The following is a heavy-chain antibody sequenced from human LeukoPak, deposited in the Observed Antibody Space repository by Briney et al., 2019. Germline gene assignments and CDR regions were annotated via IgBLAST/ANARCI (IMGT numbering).Heavy chain of an antibody. Sequence: PRGSLRLSCAASGFTFTNARMTWVRQAPGKGLEWVGRIKSKGDGETTDYAAPVKGRFTMSRDDSKATLYLQMNSLKAEATAVYYCATDLGLTMIRGVIVHWGQGALVTVSS. V-gene: IGHV3-15*01. CDR3: ATDLGLTMIRGVIVH. CDR2: IKSKGDGETT. CDR1: GFTFTNAR. J-gene: IGHJ4*02. D-gene: IGHD3-10*01.